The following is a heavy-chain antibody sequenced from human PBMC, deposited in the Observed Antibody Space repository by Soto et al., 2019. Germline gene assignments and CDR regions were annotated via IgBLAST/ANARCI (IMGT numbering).Heavy chain of an antibody. CDR2: IGVSGDTT. CDR1: GFTFSSYA. J-gene: IGHJ4*02. Sequence: VQLLESGGGLVQPGGSLRLSCAASGFTFSSYAMSWVRQAPGKGLEWVSAIGVSGDTTYYSDSVKGRFTISRDISKNTLYLQMGSLRAEETAVYYCAKVRRFGELRSLYWGQGTLVTVSS. CDR3: AKVRRFGELRSLY. D-gene: IGHD3-10*01. V-gene: IGHV3-23*01.